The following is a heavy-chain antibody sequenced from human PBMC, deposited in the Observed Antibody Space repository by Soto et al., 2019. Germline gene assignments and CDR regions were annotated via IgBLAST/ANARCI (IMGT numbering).Heavy chain of an antibody. J-gene: IGHJ6*02. CDR3: ARDLRRVGYSNYRKNLRDYYYYGMDV. V-gene: IGHV1-69*13. CDR2: IIPIFGTA. Sequence: SVKVSCKASGGTFSSYAISWVRQAPGQGLEWMGGIIPIFGTANYAQKFQGRVTITADEPTSTAYMELGSLRSEDTAVYYCARDLRRVGYSNYRKNLRDYYYYGMDVWGQGTTVTVSS. CDR1: GGTFSSYA. D-gene: IGHD4-4*01.